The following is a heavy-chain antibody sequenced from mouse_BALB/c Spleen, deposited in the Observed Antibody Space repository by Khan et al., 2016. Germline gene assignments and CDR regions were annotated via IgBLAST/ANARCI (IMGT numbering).Heavy chain of an antibody. Sequence: QVQLKQSGAELARPGASVKLSCKASGYTFTSYWMQWVKQRPGQGLEWIGAIYPGDGDTRYTQKFKGQATLTADKSSSTAYMQLSSLASEDSAVYYCARGNSYYDYDYWGQGTTLTVSS. CDR1: GYTFTSYW. D-gene: IGHD2-4*01. CDR2: IYPGDGDT. V-gene: IGHV1-87*01. J-gene: IGHJ2*01. CDR3: ARGNSYYDYDY.